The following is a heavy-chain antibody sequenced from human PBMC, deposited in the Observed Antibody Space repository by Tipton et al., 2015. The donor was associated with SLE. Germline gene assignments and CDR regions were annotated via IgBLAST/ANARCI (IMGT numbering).Heavy chain of an antibody. Sequence: TLSLTCSVSGGSISSNYWIWIRQPPGKGLEWIGYISDGGGTNHNPSLKSRVTISVGPAKNQFSLKLSSVTAADTVVYYCARDGGAAAESYNYYMDVWGIGTTVTVSS. D-gene: IGHD6-13*01. CDR3: ARDGGAAAESYNYYMDV. CDR2: ISDGGGT. CDR1: GGSISSNY. J-gene: IGHJ6*03. V-gene: IGHV4-59*01.